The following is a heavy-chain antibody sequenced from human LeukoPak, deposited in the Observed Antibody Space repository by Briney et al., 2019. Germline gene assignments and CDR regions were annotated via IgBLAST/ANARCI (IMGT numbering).Heavy chain of an antibody. J-gene: IGHJ4*02. Sequence: PGGSLRLSCAASGFTFSSYSMNWVRQAPGKGLEWVSYISSSSKTIYYADPVKGRFTISRDNAKNSLYLQMNSLRGEDSAVYYCARDQGIFDYWGQGTLVTVSS. V-gene: IGHV3-48*01. CDR3: ARDQGIFDY. CDR1: GFTFSSYS. CDR2: ISSSSKTI.